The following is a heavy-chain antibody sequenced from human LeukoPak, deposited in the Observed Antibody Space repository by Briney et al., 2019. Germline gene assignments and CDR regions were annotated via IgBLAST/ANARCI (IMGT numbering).Heavy chain of an antibody. V-gene: IGHV3-48*03. J-gene: IGHJ4*02. CDR1: GFTFSSYE. CDR3: ARFGVVVAAPIDY. CDR2: ISSSGSTI. Sequence: PGGSLRLSCAASGFTFSSYEMNWVRQAPGKGLEWASYISSSGSTIYYADSVKGRFTISRDNAKNSLYLQMNSLRAEDTAVYYCARFGVVVAAPIDYWGQGTLVTVSS. D-gene: IGHD2-15*01.